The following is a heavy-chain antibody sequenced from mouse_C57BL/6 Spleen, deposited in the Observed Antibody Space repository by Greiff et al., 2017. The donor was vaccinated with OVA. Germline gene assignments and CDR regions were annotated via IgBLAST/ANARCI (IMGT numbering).Heavy chain of an antibody. CDR3: ARTSGAYYFDY. V-gene: IGHV1-69*01. D-gene: IGHD6-1*01. Sequence: VQLQQPGAELVMPGASVKLSCKASGYTFTSYWMHWVKQRPGQGLEWIGEIDPSDSYTNYNQKFKGKSTLTVDKSSSTAYMQLSSLTSEDSAVYYCARTSGAYYFDYWGQGTTLTVSS. CDR2: IDPSDSYT. J-gene: IGHJ2*01. CDR1: GYTFTSYW.